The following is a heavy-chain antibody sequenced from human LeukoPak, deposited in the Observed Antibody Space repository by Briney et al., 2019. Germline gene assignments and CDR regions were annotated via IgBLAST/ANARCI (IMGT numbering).Heavy chain of an antibody. V-gene: IGHV1-8*01. D-gene: IGHD7-27*01. CDR2: MNPNSGNT. CDR1: GYTFTSYD. J-gene: IGHJ5*02. Sequence: EASVKVSCKASGYTFTSYDINWVRQATGQGLEWMGWMNPNSGNTGYAQKFQGRVTMTRNTSISTAYMELSSLRSEDTAVYYCARVRLGLGIKGLWFDPWGQGTLVTVSS. CDR3: ARVRLGLGIKGLWFDP.